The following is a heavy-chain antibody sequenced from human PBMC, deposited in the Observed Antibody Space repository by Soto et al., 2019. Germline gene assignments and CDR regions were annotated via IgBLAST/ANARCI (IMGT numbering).Heavy chain of an antibody. CDR2: IIPIFGTA. J-gene: IGHJ3*02. CDR3: ARGLAQWLERDAFDI. D-gene: IGHD6-19*01. V-gene: IGHV1-69*06. Sequence: QVQLVQSGAEVKKPGSSVKVSCKASGGTFSSYAISWVRQAPGQGLEWMGGIIPIFGTANYAQKFQGRVTIIAEKTTSTAYMELSSLRSEDTAVYYCARGLAQWLERDAFDIWGQGTIVTVSS. CDR1: GGTFSSYA.